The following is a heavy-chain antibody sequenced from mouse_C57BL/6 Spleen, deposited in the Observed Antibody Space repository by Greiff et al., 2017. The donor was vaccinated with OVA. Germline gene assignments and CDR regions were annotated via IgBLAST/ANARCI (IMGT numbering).Heavy chain of an antibody. J-gene: IGHJ3*01. CDR2: IDPENGDT. V-gene: IGHV14-4*01. CDR1: GFNIKDDY. CDR3: TTWGSPPAWFAY. Sequence: EVQRVESGAELVRPGASVKLSCTASGFNIKDDYMHWVKQRPEQGLEWIGWIDPENGDTEYASKFQGKATITADTSSNTAYLQLSSLTSEDTAVYYCTTWGSPPAWFAYWGQGTLVTVSA. D-gene: IGHD1-1*01.